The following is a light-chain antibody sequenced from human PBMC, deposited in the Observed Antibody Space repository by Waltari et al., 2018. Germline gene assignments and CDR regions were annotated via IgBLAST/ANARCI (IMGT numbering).Light chain of an antibody. CDR2: KAN. CDR1: SGSVSTTSY. J-gene: IGLJ3*02. Sequence: QTVVTQEPSLSVSPGGTVTPTCAFSSGSVSTTSYAPWYRQTPGQPPRTLLYKANTRSSGVPDRFSGSILGNKVALTITGAQADDESDYYCSLYMGSGIWVFGGGTKLTVL. CDR3: SLYMGSGIWV. V-gene: IGLV8-61*01.